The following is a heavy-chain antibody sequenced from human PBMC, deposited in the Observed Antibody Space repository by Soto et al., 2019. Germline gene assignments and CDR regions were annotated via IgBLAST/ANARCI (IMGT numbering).Heavy chain of an antibody. CDR2: IYYSGST. D-gene: IGHD4-17*01. J-gene: IGHJ4*02. CDR1: GGSISSYY. Sequence: PSETLSLTCTVSGGSISSYYWSWIRQPPGKGLEWIGYIYYSGSTNYNPPLKSRVTISVDTSKNQFSLKLSSVTAADTAVYYCARGHGDYNYFDYWGQGTLVTVSS. V-gene: IGHV4-59*01. CDR3: ARGHGDYNYFDY.